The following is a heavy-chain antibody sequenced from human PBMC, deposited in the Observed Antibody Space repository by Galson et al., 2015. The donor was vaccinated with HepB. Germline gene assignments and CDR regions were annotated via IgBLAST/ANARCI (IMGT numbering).Heavy chain of an antibody. J-gene: IGHJ6*02. D-gene: IGHD1-14*01. CDR3: ARIPDAYGGAAYAMDV. Sequence: SLRLSCADSGFTFSSYAMHWVRQAPGKGLEWVAVISYDGSNEYYADSVKGRFTISRDNSRYTLYLQMSSLRAEDTAVYYCARIPDAYGGAAYAMDVWGQGTTVTVSS. V-gene: IGHV3-30-3*01. CDR2: ISYDGSNE. CDR1: GFTFSSYA.